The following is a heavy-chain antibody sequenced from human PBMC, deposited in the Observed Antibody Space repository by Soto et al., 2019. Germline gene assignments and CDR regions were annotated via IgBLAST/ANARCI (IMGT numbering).Heavy chain of an antibody. CDR1: GFTFSSYS. Sequence: GGSLRLSCAASGFTFSSYSIHWVRQAPGTGLEWVSSISGSGSYIYYADSMRGRFTISRDNAKNSLFLQMNSLRAEDTAVYYCARAAVAGTYFFDYWGQGTLVTVSS. CDR3: ARAAVAGTYFFDY. D-gene: IGHD6-19*01. J-gene: IGHJ4*02. V-gene: IGHV3-21*01. CDR2: ISGSGSYI.